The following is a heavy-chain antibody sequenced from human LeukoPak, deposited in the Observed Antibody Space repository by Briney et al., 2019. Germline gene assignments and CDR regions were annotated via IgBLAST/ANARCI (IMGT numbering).Heavy chain of an antibody. CDR3: ARARVGANYYYYMDV. D-gene: IGHD1-26*01. CDR2: INPSGGST. Sequence: ASVKVSCKASGYTFTSYGISWVRQAPGQGLEWMGIINPSGGSTRYAQKFQGRVTMTRDMSTSTVYMDLSSLRSEDTAVYYCARARVGANYYYYMDVWGKGTTVTVSS. J-gene: IGHJ6*03. V-gene: IGHV1-46*01. CDR1: GYTFTSYG.